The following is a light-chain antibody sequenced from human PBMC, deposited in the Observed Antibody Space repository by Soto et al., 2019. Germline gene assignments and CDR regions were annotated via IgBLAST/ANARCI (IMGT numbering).Light chain of an antibody. CDR3: QQSYNSPQT. V-gene: IGKV1-39*01. Sequence: DIQMTQSPSSLSASVGDRVTITCRASQTISTYLNWYQQQPGKAPKLLIYAASSLQSGVPSRFSGSGSGTDFTLTISSLQPEDFATYSCQQSYNSPQTFGRGTKVDIK. CDR2: AAS. J-gene: IGKJ1*01. CDR1: QTISTY.